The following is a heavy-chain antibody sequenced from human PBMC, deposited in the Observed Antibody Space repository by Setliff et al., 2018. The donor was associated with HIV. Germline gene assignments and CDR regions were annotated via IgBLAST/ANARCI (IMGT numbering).Heavy chain of an antibody. V-gene: IGHV4-59*01. Sequence: KHSETLSLTCTVSGGSISSYYWSWIRQPPGKGLEWIGYIYYSGSTNYNPSLKSRITISVDTSKNQFSLKLSSVTAADTAVYYCAREATYYYDGSGYYYFDYWGRGTLVTVSS. J-gene: IGHJ4*02. CDR3: AREATYYYDGSGYYYFDY. CDR2: IYYSGST. D-gene: IGHD3-22*01. CDR1: GGSISSYY.